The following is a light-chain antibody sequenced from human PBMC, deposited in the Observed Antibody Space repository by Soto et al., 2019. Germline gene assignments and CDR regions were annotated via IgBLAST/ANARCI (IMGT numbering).Light chain of an antibody. Sequence: SVLTQPASVSGSPGQSITISCTGTSDDVGGYNYVSWYQQHPGKAPKLMIYDVTNRPSGVSNRFSGSKSGNTASLTISGLQAEDEADYYCISYASINTYVFGTGTKSPS. V-gene: IGLV2-14*01. CDR2: DVT. CDR3: ISYASINTYV. J-gene: IGLJ1*01. CDR1: SDDVGGYNY.